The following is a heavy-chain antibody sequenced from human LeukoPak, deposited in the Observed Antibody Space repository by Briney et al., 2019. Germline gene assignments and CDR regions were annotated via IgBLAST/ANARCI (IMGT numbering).Heavy chain of an antibody. CDR1: GYTFTDYY. V-gene: IGHV1-2*02. J-gene: IGHJ4*02. CDR2: INPNSGAT. Sequence: ASVKVSCKASGYTFTDYYMFWVRQAPGQGLEWMGWINPNSGATKYAQKFQGRVTMTRDRSISTAYMKLSRLRSDDTAVYYCARGSSSWSTFDYWGQGTLVTVSS. CDR3: ARGSSSWSTFDY. D-gene: IGHD6-13*01.